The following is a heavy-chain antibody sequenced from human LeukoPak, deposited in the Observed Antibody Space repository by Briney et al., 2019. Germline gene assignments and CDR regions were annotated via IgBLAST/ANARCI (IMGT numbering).Heavy chain of an antibody. CDR1: GGSFSGYY. CDR2: INHSGST. V-gene: IGHV4-34*01. J-gene: IGHJ4*02. Sequence: SETLSLTCAVYGGSFSGYYWSWIRQPPGKGLEWIGEINHSGSTNYNPSLKSRVTISVDTSKNQFSLKLSSVTAADTAVYYCARGHHYDYWGQGTLVTVSS. CDR3: ARGHHYDY.